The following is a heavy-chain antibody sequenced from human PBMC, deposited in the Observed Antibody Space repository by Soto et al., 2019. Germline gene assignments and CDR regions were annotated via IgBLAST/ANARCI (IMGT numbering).Heavy chain of an antibody. CDR1: GGSISSSSYY. CDR3: ARLEGLYDILTGYLFWFDP. V-gene: IGHV4-39*01. Sequence: QLQLQESGPGLVKPSETLSLTCTVSGGSISSSSYYWGWIRQPPGKGLEWIGGIYYSGSTYYNPSLNSRVTISVDTSKNQFSLKLSSVTAADTAVYYCARLEGLYDILTGYLFWFDPWGQGTLVTVSS. D-gene: IGHD3-9*01. J-gene: IGHJ5*02. CDR2: IYYSGST.